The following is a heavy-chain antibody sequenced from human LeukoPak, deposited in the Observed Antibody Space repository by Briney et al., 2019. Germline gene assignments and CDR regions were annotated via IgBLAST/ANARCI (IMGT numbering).Heavy chain of an antibody. D-gene: IGHD5/OR15-5a*01. CDR1: GYSFTSYW. Sequence: GESLKISCKGSGYSFTSYWIGWVRQMPGKCLELMGIIYPGDSDTRYSPSSQGQVTISADKSISTAYLQWSSLKASDTAMYYCARPASTPPAYFDYWGQGTLVTVSS. CDR3: ARPASTPPAYFDY. J-gene: IGHJ4*02. CDR2: IYPGDSDT. V-gene: IGHV5-51*01.